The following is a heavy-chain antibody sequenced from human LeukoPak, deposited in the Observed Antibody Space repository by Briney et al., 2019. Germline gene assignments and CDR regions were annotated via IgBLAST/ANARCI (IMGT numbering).Heavy chain of an antibody. CDR2: ISSSSSYI. J-gene: IGHJ3*02. CDR1: GFTFSSYG. CDR3: ARDHAWDTAMVIYAFDI. D-gene: IGHD5-18*01. V-gene: IGHV3-21*01. Sequence: GGTLRLSCAASGFTFSSYGMSWVHQAPGKGLEWVSSISSSSSYIYYADSVKGRFTISRDNAKNSLYLQMNSLRAEDTAVYYCARDHAWDTAMVIYAFDIWGQGTMVTVSS.